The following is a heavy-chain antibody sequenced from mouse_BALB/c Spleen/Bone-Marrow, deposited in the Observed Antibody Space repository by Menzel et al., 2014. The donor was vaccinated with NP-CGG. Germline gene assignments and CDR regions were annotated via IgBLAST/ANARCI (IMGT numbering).Heavy chain of an antibody. CDR2: IDPANGNT. V-gene: IGHV14-3*02. D-gene: IGHD1-2*01. CDR3: ARTAPENFDY. Sequence: EVQLQESGAELVKPGASVKLSCTASGFNIKDTYMHWVKQRPEQGLEWIGRIDPANGNTKYDPKFQGKATITADTSSNTAYLQLSSLTSEDTAVYYCARTAPENFDYWGQGTTLTVSS. CDR1: GFNIKDTY. J-gene: IGHJ2*01.